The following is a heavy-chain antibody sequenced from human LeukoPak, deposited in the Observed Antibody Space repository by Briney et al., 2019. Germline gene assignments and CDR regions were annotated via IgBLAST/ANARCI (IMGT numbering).Heavy chain of an antibody. CDR2: IYYSGST. J-gene: IGHJ3*02. D-gene: IGHD3-22*01. Sequence: SQTLSLTCTVSSGSISSGDYYWSWIRQPPGKGLEWIGYIYYSGSTYYNPSLKSRVTISVDTSKNQFSLKLSFVTAADTAVYYCAREADYYDSSGLTDAFDIWGQGTMVTVSS. V-gene: IGHV4-30-4*08. CDR3: AREADYYDSSGLTDAFDI. CDR1: SGSISSGDYY.